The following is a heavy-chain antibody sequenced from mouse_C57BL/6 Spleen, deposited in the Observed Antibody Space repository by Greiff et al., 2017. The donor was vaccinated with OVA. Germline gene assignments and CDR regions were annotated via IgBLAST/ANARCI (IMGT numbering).Heavy chain of an antibody. CDR3: ARGGLRPYDY. V-gene: IGHV1-54*01. Sequence: QVQLQQSGAELVRPGTSVKVSCKASGYAFTNYLIEWVKQRPGQGLEWIGVINPGSGGTNYNEKFKGKATLTADKSSSTAYMQLSSLTSEDSAVYFCARGGLRPYDYWGQGTTLTVSS. CDR1: GYAFTNYL. D-gene: IGHD2-2*01. J-gene: IGHJ2*01. CDR2: INPGSGGT.